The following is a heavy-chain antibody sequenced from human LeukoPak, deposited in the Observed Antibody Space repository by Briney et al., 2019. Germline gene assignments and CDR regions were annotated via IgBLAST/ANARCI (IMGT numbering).Heavy chain of an antibody. CDR2: INHSGST. J-gene: IGHJ4*02. CDR3: ARWGHFDTSGYFVVDY. Sequence: SETLSLTCAAYGGSFSGYYWSWIRQPPGKGLEWIGEINHSGSTNYNPSLKSRVSISIDTSKNHFSLNLRSVTAVDTAVYYCARWGHFDTSGYFVVDYWGQGTLVTVSS. D-gene: IGHD3-22*01. V-gene: IGHV4-34*01. CDR1: GGSFSGYY.